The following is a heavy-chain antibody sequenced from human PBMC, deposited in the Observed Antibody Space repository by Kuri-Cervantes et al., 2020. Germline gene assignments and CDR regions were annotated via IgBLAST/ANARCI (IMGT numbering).Heavy chain of an antibody. D-gene: IGHD5-18*01. J-gene: IGHJ3*02. CDR2: IWYDGSNK. CDR1: GFTFSSYG. CDR3: AKVDTPSGFRDSGAFDI. V-gene: IGHV3-33*03. Sequence: GGSLRLSCAASGFTFSSYGMHWVRQAPGKGLEWVAVIWYDGSNKYYADSVKGRFTISRDNSKNSLYLQMNSLRTEDTALYYCAKVDTPSGFRDSGAFDIWGQGTMVTVSS.